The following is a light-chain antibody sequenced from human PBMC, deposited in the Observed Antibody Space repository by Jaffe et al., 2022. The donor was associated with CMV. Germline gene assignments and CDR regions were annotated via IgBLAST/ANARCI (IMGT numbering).Light chain of an antibody. CDR2: AAS. Sequence: DIQMTQSPSSLSASVGDRVTITCRASQSISSYLNWYQQKPGKAPKLLIYAASSLQSGVPSRFSGSGSGTDFTLTISSLQPEDFATYFCQQSYEIPYTFGQGTKLEIK. J-gene: IGKJ2*01. CDR3: QQSYEIPYT. CDR1: QSISSY. V-gene: IGKV1-39*01.